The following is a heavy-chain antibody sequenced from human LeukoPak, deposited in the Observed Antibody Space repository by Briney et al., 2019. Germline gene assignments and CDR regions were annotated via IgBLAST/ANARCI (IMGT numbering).Heavy chain of an antibody. Sequence: SETLSLTCTVSGGSISSSSYYWGWIRQPPGKGLEWIGSIYYSGSTYYNPSLRSRVTISVDTSKNQFSLRLGSVTAADTAVYYCARVQSRLSWFDPWGQGTLVTVSS. CDR3: ARVQSRLSWFDP. CDR2: IYYSGST. V-gene: IGHV4-39*07. J-gene: IGHJ5*02. CDR1: GGSISSSSYY.